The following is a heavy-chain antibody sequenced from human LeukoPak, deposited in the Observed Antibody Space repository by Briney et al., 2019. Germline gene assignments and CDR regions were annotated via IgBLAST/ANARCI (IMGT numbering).Heavy chain of an antibody. J-gene: IGHJ2*01. D-gene: IGHD3-10*01. CDR1: GFIFNDFG. CDR2: IDWNGDST. Sequence: GGSLRLSCAVSGFIFNDFGMNWVRQAPGKGLEWVSSIDWNGDSTQYADSVKGRFTISRDNAKKSLFLQMNILRAEDTALYYCARKARGYWYFDLWGRGTLVTVSS. V-gene: IGHV3-20*04. CDR3: ARKARGYWYFDL.